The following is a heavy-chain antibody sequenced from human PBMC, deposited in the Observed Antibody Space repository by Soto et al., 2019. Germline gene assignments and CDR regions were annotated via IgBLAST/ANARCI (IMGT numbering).Heavy chain of an antibody. CDR3: ARGVGATHFDN. CDR2: IYHSGST. D-gene: IGHD1-26*01. Sequence: PSETLSLTCTVSGGSVSSGSSYWSWIRQSPGKGLEWIGYIYHSGSTTYNPSLKSRVTISVDTSKNQFSLKLSSVTAADTAVYYCARGVGATHFDNWGQGTPVTVSS. V-gene: IGHV4-61*01. J-gene: IGHJ4*02. CDR1: GGSVSSGSSY.